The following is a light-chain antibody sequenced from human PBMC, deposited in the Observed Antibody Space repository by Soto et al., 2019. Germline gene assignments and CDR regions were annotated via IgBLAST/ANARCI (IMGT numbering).Light chain of an antibody. CDR2: DAS. Sequence: EIVLTQSPATLSLSPGERATLSCRASQSVSSYLAWYQQKPGQAPRLLIYDASNRATDIPARFSGSGSGTDFTLTISSLEPEDFAVYYGQQRSNWPITFGQGTRLELK. CDR1: QSVSSY. CDR3: QQRSNWPIT. J-gene: IGKJ5*01. V-gene: IGKV3-11*01.